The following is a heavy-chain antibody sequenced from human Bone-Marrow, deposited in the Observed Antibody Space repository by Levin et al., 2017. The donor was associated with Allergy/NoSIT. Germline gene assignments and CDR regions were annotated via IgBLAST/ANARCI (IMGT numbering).Heavy chain of an antibody. V-gene: IGHV5-51*01. D-gene: IGHD5-18*01. CDR3: ARQMGAGVETGCLYYPGLDV. CDR2: IYPDDSDI. CDR1: GYKFITYW. Sequence: LGESLKISCKASGYKFITYWIAWVRQMPGKGLEWMGTIYPDDSDITYSPSFQGQVTISVDRSISSAYLQLSSLKASKSAMYLCARQMGAGVETGCLYYPGLDVWGQGTTVTVYS. J-gene: IGHJ6*02.